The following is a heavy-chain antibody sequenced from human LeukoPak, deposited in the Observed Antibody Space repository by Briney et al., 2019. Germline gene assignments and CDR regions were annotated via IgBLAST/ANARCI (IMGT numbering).Heavy chain of an antibody. CDR1: GGSFSGYY. Sequence: KPSETLSLTCAVYGGSFSGYYWSWIRQPPGKGLEWIGEINHSGSTNYNPSLKSRVTISVDTSKNQFSLKLSSVTAADTAVYYCARGRAAAGFPWRKYNWFDPWGQGTLVTVSS. J-gene: IGHJ5*02. V-gene: IGHV4-34*01. D-gene: IGHD6-13*01. CDR2: INHSGST. CDR3: ARGRAAAGFPWRKYNWFDP.